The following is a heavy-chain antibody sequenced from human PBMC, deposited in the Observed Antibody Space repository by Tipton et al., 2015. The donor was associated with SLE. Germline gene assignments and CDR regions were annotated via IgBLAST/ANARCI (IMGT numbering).Heavy chain of an antibody. V-gene: IGHV4-34*01. CDR3: ARDDSSGRGAFDI. D-gene: IGHD6-19*01. CDR1: GWSFSSYY. J-gene: IGHJ3*02. Sequence: LRLSCTVSGWSFSSYYRSWVRQTPEKGLEWIGEINYSGTTNYNPALKSRVTISVDRSKKQFCLKLSTVTAAETAVYYCARDDSSGRGAFDIWGQGTMVTVSS. CDR2: INYSGTT.